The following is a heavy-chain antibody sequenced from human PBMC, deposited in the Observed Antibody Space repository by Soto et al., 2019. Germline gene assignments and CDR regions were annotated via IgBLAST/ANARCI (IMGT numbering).Heavy chain of an antibody. CDR2: ISAYNGNT. Sequence: ASVKVSCKASGYTFTSYGISWVRQAPGQGLEWMGWISAYNGNTNYAQKLQGRVTMTTDTSTSTAYMELRSLRSDDTAVYYCASDPPEMRLRFLEWLLPFDYWAQGTLVTVSS. D-gene: IGHD3-3*01. CDR1: GYTFTSYG. V-gene: IGHV1-18*04. CDR3: ASDPPEMRLRFLEWLLPFDY. J-gene: IGHJ4*02.